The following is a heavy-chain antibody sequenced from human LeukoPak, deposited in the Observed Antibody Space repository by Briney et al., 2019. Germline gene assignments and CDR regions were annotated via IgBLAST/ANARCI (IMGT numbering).Heavy chain of an antibody. CDR3: ATTHCSSTSCQKGDY. J-gene: IGHJ4*02. CDR2: ISGSGGST. Sequence: PGGSLRLSCAASGFTFSSYAMHWVRQAPGKGLEWVAAISGSGGSTYYADSVKGRFTISRDNSKNTLYLQMNSLRAEDTAVYYCATTHCSSTSCQKGDYWGQGTLVTVSS. CDR1: GFTFSSYA. V-gene: IGHV3-23*01. D-gene: IGHD2-2*01.